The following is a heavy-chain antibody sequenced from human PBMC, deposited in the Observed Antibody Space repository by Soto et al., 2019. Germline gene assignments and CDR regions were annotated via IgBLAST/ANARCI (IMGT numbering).Heavy chain of an antibody. CDR3: ARALYSYGPKFDP. Sequence: SQTLSLTCTVAGGSISSYYWSWIRQPPGKGLEWIGYIYYSGSTNYNPSLKSRVTISVDTSKNQFSLKLSSVTAADTAVYYCARALYSYGPKFDPWGQGTLVTVSS. CDR2: IYYSGST. V-gene: IGHV4-59*01. CDR1: GGSISSYY. J-gene: IGHJ5*02. D-gene: IGHD5-18*01.